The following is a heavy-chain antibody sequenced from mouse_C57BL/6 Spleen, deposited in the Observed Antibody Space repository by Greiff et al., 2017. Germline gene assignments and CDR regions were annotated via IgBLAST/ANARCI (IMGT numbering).Heavy chain of an antibody. V-gene: IGHV10-3*01. CDR1: GFTFNTYA. CDR3: VREGLLRHYYAMDY. J-gene: IGHJ4*01. CDR2: IRSKSSNYAT. D-gene: IGHD2-3*01. Sequence: EVQVVESGGGLVQPKGSLKLSCAASGFTFNTYAMHWVRQAPGKGLEWVARIRSKSSNYATYYADSVKDRFTISRDDSQSMLYLQMNNLKTEDTAMYYCVREGLLRHYYAMDYWGQGTSVTVSS.